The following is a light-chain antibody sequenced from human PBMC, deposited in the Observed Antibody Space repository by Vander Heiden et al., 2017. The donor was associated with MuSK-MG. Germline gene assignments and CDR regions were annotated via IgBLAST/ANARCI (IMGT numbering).Light chain of an antibody. CDR2: AAS. V-gene: IGKV1-39*01. Sequence: DIQMTQSPSTLSASVGDRVTITCRASQSINNYLNWYRHKPGKAPELLIYAASTLQRGVPSRFRGSGSGTDVTLTISSLQPEDFATYYWQQADNIPLTSGGGTKVEIK. J-gene: IGKJ4*01. CDR1: QSINNY. CDR3: QQADNIPLT.